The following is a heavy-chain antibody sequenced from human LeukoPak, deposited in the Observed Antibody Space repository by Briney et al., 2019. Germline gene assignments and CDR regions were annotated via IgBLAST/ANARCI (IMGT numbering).Heavy chain of an antibody. CDR3: ASSRYDILTGHYNFDY. Sequence: SGPTLVKPTQPLTLTCTFSGFSLSTRGVGVGWIRQPPGKAPEWLALIYWNNDNRYSPSLKSRLTITKDTSKNQVVLTMTNMDPVDTATYYCASSRYDILTGHYNFDYWGQGTLVTVSS. J-gene: IGHJ4*02. D-gene: IGHD3-9*01. CDR2: IYWNNDN. V-gene: IGHV2-5*01. CDR1: GFSLSTRGVG.